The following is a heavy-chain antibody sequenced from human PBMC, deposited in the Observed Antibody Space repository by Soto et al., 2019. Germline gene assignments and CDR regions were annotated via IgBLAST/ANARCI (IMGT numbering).Heavy chain of an antibody. CDR3: ARDMGITGTIAGGMDV. CDR2: IWYDGSNK. Sequence: GGSLRLSCAASGFTFSSYGMHWVRQAPGKGLEWVAVIWYDGSNKYYADSVKGRFTISRDNSKNTLYLQMNSLRAEDTAVYYCARDMGITGTIAGGMDVWGQGTTVTVSS. V-gene: IGHV3-33*01. D-gene: IGHD1-20*01. J-gene: IGHJ6*02. CDR1: GFTFSSYG.